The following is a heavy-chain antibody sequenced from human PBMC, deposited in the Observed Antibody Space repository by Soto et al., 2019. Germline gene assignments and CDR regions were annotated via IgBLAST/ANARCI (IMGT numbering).Heavy chain of an antibody. CDR2: INPNNGNT. J-gene: IGHJ5*02. V-gene: IGHV1-18*04. CDR1: GYTFTGYY. CDR3: ARDLNILTGYYRHWFDP. D-gene: IGHD3-9*01. Sequence: ASVKVSCKASGYTFTGYYMHWVRQAPGQGLEWMGWINPNNGNTNYAQKLQGRVTMTTDTSTSTAYMELRSLRSDDTAVYYCARDLNILTGYYRHWFDPWGQGTLVTVSS.